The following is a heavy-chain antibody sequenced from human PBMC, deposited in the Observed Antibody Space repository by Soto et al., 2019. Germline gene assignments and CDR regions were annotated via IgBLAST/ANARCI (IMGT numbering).Heavy chain of an antibody. D-gene: IGHD4-4*01. CDR2: INHSGST. J-gene: IGHJ4*02. Sequence: PSETLSLTCAVYGGSFSGYYWSWIRQPPGKGLEWIGEINHSGSTNYNPSLKSRVTISVDTSKNQFSLKLSSVTAADTAVYYCARDPSNLLNVGYWGQGTLVTVSS. CDR3: ARDPSNLLNVGY. V-gene: IGHV4-34*01. CDR1: GGSFSGYY.